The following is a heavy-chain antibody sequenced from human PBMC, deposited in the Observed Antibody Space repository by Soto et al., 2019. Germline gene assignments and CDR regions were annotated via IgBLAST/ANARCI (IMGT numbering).Heavy chain of an antibody. CDR1: GFSLSSYT. J-gene: IGHJ3*01. V-gene: IGHV3-21*01. D-gene: IGHD4-4*01. CDR2: IGISIGYI. Sequence: EEQLVESGGGLVKPGGSLRLSCVASGFSLSSYTMSWVRQAPGKGLEWVSSIGISIGYIYYAESVTGRFTISRDNAQNSLFLEMNSLRAEDTALYFCGRNVLAVTEDAVHVWGQGTMVTVSS. CDR3: GRNVLAVTEDAVHV.